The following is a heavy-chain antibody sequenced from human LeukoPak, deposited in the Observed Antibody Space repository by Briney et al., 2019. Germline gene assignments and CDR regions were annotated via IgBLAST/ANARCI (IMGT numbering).Heavy chain of an antibody. Sequence: SETLSLTCTASGGSISTSYWSWIRQFPGKGLEWIGYIGSTNYNPSLKSRVTISLDTSKNQFSLNLSSVTAADTAVYYCARGRSWLAQHWVLGTLVNVSS. J-gene: IGHJ1*01. CDR1: GGSISTSY. CDR3: ARGRSWLAQH. D-gene: IGHD5-12*01. V-gene: IGHV4-59*01. CDR2: IGST.